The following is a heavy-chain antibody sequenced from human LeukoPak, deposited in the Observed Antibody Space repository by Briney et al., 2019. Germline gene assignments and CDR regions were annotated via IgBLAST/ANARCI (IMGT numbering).Heavy chain of an antibody. CDR1: GFSFRDYP. CDR3: AKSLLTTATGTGRAFDI. CDR2: ISAGADVI. D-gene: IGHD1-1*01. V-gene: IGHV3-23*01. J-gene: IGHJ3*02. Sequence: GGSLRLSCEAAGFSFRDYPMGWVRRASGKRLEWVSGISAGADVIFYADPVKSRFTISRDNSKNTLYLQMNSLRAEDSAEYYCAKSLLTTATGTGRAFDIWGQGPMATVSA.